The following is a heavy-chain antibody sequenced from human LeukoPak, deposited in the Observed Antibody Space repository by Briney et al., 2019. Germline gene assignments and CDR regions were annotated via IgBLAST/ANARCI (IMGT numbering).Heavy chain of an antibody. CDR2: ISYDGSNK. J-gene: IGHJ3*02. CDR1: GFTFSSYG. Sequence: GGFLRLSCAASGFTFSSYGMHWVRQAPGKGLEWVAVISYDGSNKYYADSVKGRFTISRDNSKNTLYLQMNSLRAEDTAVCYCAKDPTDAIDIWGQGTMVTVSS. V-gene: IGHV3-30*18. CDR3: AKDPTDAIDI.